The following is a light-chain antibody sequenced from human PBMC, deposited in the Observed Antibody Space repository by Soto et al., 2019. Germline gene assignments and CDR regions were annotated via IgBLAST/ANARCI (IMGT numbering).Light chain of an antibody. J-gene: IGKJ4*01. V-gene: IGKV3-15*01. CDR2: SAS. Sequence: EIVMTQSPATLSVSPGERATLSCRASQSVSSNLAWYQQKPGQAPRLLIYSASTRATGIPARFSGSGSGTEFTLTISSLQSEDFAVYYCQQYNNRPPLTFGGGTKVEIK. CDR1: QSVSSN. CDR3: QQYNNRPPLT.